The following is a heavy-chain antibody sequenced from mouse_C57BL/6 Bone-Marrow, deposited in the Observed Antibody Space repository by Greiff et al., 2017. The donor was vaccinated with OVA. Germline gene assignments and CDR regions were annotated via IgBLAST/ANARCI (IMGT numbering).Heavy chain of an antibody. CDR2: IYPGDGDT. CDR3: ASCHYYGSSRFDY. J-gene: IGHJ2*01. D-gene: IGHD1-1*01. Sequence: VQLQQSGAELVKPGASVKLSCKASGYAFSSYWMNWVKQRPGKGLEWIGQIYPGDGDTNYNGKFKGKATLTADKSSSTAYMQLSSLTSEDSAVYFCASCHYYGSSRFDYWGQGTTLTVSS. CDR1: GYAFSSYW. V-gene: IGHV1-80*01.